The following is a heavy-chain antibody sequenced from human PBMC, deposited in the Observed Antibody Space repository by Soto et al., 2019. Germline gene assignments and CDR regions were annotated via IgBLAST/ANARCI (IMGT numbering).Heavy chain of an antibody. V-gene: IGHV4-59*01. Sequence: QVQLQESGPGLVKPSETLSLTCTVSGGSISSYYWSWIRQPPGKGLEWIGYIYYSGSTNYNPSLKSRVTISVDTSKNQFSLKVSSVTGADTAVYYCARERGDTAMVGWGRRDNYFDYWGQGTLVTVSS. J-gene: IGHJ4*02. CDR3: ARERGDTAMVGWGRRDNYFDY. CDR1: GGSISSYY. CDR2: IYYSGST. D-gene: IGHD5-18*01.